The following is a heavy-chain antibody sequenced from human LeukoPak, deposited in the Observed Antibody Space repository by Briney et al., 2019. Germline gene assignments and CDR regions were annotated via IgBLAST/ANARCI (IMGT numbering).Heavy chain of an antibody. J-gene: IGHJ3*02. CDR3: ARAAHRILGVVIRMGGAFDI. V-gene: IGHV4-38-2*02. D-gene: IGHD3-3*02. CDR1: GYSISSGYY. Sequence: SETLSLTCSVSGYSISSGYYWGWIRQPPGKGLEWIGSIYHSGSTYYNPSLKSRVTISVDTSKNQFSLKLSSVTAADTAVYYFARAAHRILGVVIRMGGAFDIWGKGQMV. CDR2: IYHSGST.